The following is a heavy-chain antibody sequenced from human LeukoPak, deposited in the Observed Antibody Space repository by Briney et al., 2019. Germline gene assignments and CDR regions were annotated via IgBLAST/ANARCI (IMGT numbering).Heavy chain of an antibody. Sequence: PSHTLSFTCTVSGGSISGDYWSWIRQPPGRGLEWIAYIYYSGRTNYNPSLKNRVTISVDTSKNQFSLKLSSVTAADTAVYYCARDRGSLGGFDYWGQGTLVTVSS. CDR3: ARDRGSLGGFDY. CDR1: GGSISGDY. D-gene: IGHD3-16*01. J-gene: IGHJ4*02. CDR2: IYYSGRT. V-gene: IGHV4-59*01.